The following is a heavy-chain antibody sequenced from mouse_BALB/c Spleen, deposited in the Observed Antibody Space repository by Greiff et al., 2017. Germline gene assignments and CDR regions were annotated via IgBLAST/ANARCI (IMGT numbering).Heavy chain of an antibody. CDR3: ARRELRLEPFAY. D-gene: IGHD1-2*01. J-gene: IGHJ3*01. V-gene: IGHV1-20*02. CDR1: GYSFTGYF. CDR2: INPYNGDT. Sequence: VQLQQSGPELVKPGASVKISCKASGYSFTGYFMNWVMQSHGKSLEWIGRINPYNGDTFYNQKFKGKATLTVDKSSSTAHMELRSLASEDSAVYYCARRELRLEPFAYWGQGTLVTVSA.